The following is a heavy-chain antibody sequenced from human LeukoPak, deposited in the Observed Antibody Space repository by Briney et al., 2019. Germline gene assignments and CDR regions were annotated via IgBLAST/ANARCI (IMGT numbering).Heavy chain of an antibody. J-gene: IGHJ6*02. CDR1: GFTFSNYA. V-gene: IGHV3-23*01. CDR2: IRRSEDTT. Sequence: PGGSLRLSCAASGFTFSNYAMSWVRQAPGKGLEWVSAIRRSEDTTYYADSVKGRFTISRDNSKNTLYLQMNSLTVEDTAVYYCAKNLRSLKSVREYGMDVWGQGTTVTVSS. CDR3: AKNLRSLKSVREYGMDV. D-gene: IGHD3-16*02.